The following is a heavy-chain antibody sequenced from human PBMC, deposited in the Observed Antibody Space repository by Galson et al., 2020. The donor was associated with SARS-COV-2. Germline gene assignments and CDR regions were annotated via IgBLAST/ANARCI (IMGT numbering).Heavy chain of an antibody. Sequence: SQTLSLTCVISGDSVSSDSTAWNWIRQSPSRGLEWLGRTYYRSKWYNDYAVSVKSRITINPDTFKNQFSLQLNSVTPEDTAVYYCTRDHLYSSSWFYFDYWGQGTLVTVSS. CDR1: GDSVSSDSTA. J-gene: IGHJ4*02. CDR2: TYYRSKWYN. V-gene: IGHV6-1*01. CDR3: TRDHLYSSSWFYFDY. D-gene: IGHD6-13*01.